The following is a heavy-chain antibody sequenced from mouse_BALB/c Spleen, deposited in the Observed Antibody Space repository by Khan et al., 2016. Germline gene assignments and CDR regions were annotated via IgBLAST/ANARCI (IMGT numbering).Heavy chain of an antibody. Sequence: QVQLQQSGPELVKAGASVKMSCTASGYTFTDYVISWVKQRTGQGLEWIGEIYPGGDNTYYKEKFKGKVTLTADTSSNTAYMQLSSLTSEDFAVYFCARFAGSIMDYWGQGTAVTVSS. CDR2: IYPGGDNT. V-gene: IGHV1-81*01. CDR3: ARFAGSIMDY. D-gene: IGHD2-10*02. CDR1: GYTFTDYV. J-gene: IGHJ4*01.